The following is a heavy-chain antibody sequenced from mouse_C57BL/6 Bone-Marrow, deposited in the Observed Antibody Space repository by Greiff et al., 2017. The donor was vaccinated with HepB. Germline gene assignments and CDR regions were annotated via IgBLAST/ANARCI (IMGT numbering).Heavy chain of an antibody. CDR3: ARSGYGSSRFAY. Sequence: QVQLQQPGAELVKPGASVKMSCKASGYTFTRYWLTWVKQRPGQGLEWIGDIYPGSGSTNYNEKFKSKATLTVDTSSSTAYMQLSSLTSEDSAVYYCARSGYGSSRFAYWGQGTLVTVSA. J-gene: IGHJ3*01. CDR2: IYPGSGST. D-gene: IGHD1-1*01. V-gene: IGHV1-55*01. CDR1: GYTFTRYW.